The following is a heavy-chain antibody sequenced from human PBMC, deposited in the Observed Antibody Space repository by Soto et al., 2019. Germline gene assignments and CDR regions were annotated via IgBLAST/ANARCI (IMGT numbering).Heavy chain of an antibody. CDR3: ARWGPTRGLDV. CDR2: TSYDGSNN. CDR1: GCTFRSYV. V-gene: IGHV3-33*05. Sequence: QVQLVESGGGVVQPGTSLRLSCVGSGCTFRSYVIHWVRQAPGKGLEWVALTSYDGSNNFYGDSVKGRSTISRHNSRNTVERQMDSLRFDDTALYYCARWGPTRGLDVWGQGTLVSVSS. J-gene: IGHJ4*02. D-gene: IGHD3-10*01.